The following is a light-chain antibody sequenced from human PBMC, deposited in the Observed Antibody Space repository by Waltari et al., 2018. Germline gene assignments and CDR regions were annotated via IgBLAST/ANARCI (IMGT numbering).Light chain of an antibody. CDR1: SGSFSTTSS. Sequence: QTVVTQAPSLSVSPGGTVTLTCAFSSGSFSTTSSASWYQQTPGQAPRTLVYKTNSRSSGVPDRFFGSILGNKVALTITGAQAEDESDYYCLVYMGSGIWVFGGGTKLTVL. V-gene: IGLV8-61*01. CDR2: KTN. CDR3: LVYMGSGIWV. J-gene: IGLJ2*01.